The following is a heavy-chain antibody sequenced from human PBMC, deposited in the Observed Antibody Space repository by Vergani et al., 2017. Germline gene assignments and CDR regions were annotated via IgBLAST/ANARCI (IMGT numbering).Heavy chain of an antibody. CDR1: GGTFSSYA. CDR2: IIPIFGTA. Sequence: QVQLVQSGAEVKKPGSSVKVSCKASGGTFSSYAISWVRQAPGQGLEWMGGIIPIFGTANYAQKFQGRVTITADESTSTAYMELSSLRSEDTAVYYCARSRGCXINYDRVYYYGMDVWGQGTTVTVSS. D-gene: IGHD3-22*01. J-gene: IGHJ6*02. V-gene: IGHV1-69*12. CDR3: ARSRGCXINYDRVYYYGMDV.